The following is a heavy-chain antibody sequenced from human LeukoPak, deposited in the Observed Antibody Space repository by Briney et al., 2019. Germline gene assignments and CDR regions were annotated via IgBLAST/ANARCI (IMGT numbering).Heavy chain of an antibody. V-gene: IGHV3-7*01. Sequence: GGSLRLSCAASGFTFSNYWTSWVRQAPGKGLEWVANIMQDGSGNYYVDSVRGRFTISRDNSKNSLYLQMNSLRVEDTAVYYCARADSSGKILDYWGQGTRVTVAS. CDR2: IMQDGSGN. CDR1: GFTFSNYW. J-gene: IGHJ4*02. D-gene: IGHD6-19*01. CDR3: ARADSSGKILDY.